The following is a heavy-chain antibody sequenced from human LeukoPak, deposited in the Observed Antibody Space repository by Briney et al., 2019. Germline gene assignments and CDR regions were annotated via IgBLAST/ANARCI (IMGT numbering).Heavy chain of an antibody. CDR2: ISGDGTAR. CDR1: GFTSSSYW. CDR3: VRGRGSYGWFDP. V-gene: IGHV3-74*01. D-gene: IGHD3-10*01. Sequence: GGSLRLSCAASGFTSSSYWMHWVRQVPGKGLVWVSRISGDGTARNYADSVKGRFTISRDDAKNTVGLQMNSLRGEDTAVYYYVRGRGSYGWFDPWGQGTLVTVSS. J-gene: IGHJ5*02.